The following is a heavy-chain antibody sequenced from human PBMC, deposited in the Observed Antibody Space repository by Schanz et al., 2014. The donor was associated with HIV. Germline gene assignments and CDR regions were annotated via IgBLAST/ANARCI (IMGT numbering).Heavy chain of an antibody. J-gene: IGHJ5*02. CDR1: GLTFSDYA. Sequence: EVQLLESGGGFVQPGGSLRLSCAASGLTFSDYAMTWVRQGAGKGLEWVSAISGSGGSTYYADSVKGRFTISRDDSKNMAYLQMNSLKTDDTAVYFCARPDISWSSLDPWGQGTVVTVAS. CDR3: ARPDISWSSLDP. CDR2: ISGSGGST. V-gene: IGHV3-23*01. D-gene: IGHD6-13*01.